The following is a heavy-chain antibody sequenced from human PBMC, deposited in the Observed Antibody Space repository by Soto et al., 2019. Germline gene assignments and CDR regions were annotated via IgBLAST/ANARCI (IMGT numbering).Heavy chain of an antibody. J-gene: IGHJ3*01. CDR3: ARVGRTRATVTTDAFDV. D-gene: IGHD4-17*01. Sequence: QVQLQESGPGLVKPSETLSLTCTVSGGSISGYYWSWIRQPAGKRLEWIGRIYASGNTNKNPSLKSRAAMSVDTSKNQFSLRLNSVTAADTAVYYCARVGRTRATVTTDAFDVWGQGTKVTVSS. V-gene: IGHV4-4*07. CDR1: GGSISGYY. CDR2: IYASGNT.